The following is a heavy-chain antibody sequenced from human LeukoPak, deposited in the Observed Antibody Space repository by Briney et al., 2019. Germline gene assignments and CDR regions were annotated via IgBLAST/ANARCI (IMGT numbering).Heavy chain of an antibody. V-gene: IGHV4-30-4*01. CDR2: MYYSGST. J-gene: IGHJ5*02. Sequence: SETLFLICTVSGGSISSGDYYWSWIRQPPGKGLEWIAYMYYSGSTYYNPSLKSRVTMSADTSKNQLSLKLSSVTAADTAVYYCARPYYYDSRIDPWGQGILVTVSS. D-gene: IGHD3-22*01. CDR1: GGSISSGDYY. CDR3: ARPYYYDSRIDP.